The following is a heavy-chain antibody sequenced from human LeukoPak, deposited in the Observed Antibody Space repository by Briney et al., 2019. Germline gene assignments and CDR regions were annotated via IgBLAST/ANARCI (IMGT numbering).Heavy chain of an antibody. Sequence: PGGSLRLSCAASGFTFDDAWMNWVRQTPGKGLEWVGRIQRRTDGGTTDYAAPVQGRFTISRDDSANTLFLQMNSLKIEDTGVYYCTAGLAKTDDDCWGQGTLVTVSS. CDR2: IQRRTDGGTT. CDR1: GFTFDDAW. CDR3: TAGLAKTDDDC. D-gene: IGHD3-16*01. V-gene: IGHV3-15*01. J-gene: IGHJ4*02.